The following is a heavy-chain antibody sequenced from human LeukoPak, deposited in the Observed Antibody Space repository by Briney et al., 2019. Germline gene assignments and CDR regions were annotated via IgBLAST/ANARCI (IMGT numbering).Heavy chain of an antibody. CDR3: ARVAYGSGSYPISY. CDR1: GYTFASYG. J-gene: IGHJ4*02. D-gene: IGHD3-10*01. V-gene: IGHV1-18*01. CDR2: ISAYNGNT. Sequence: GASVKVSCKASGYTFASYGISWVRQAPGQGLEWMGWISAYNGNTNYAQKLQGRVTMTTDTSTSTAYMELRSLRSDDTAVYYCARVAYGSGSYPISYWGQGTLVTVSS.